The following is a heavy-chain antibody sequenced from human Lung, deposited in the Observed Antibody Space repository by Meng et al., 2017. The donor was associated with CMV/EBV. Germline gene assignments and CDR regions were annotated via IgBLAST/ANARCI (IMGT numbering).Heavy chain of an antibody. CDR2: IIPIFGTA. J-gene: IGHJ4*02. CDR1: GYTFSSYA. Sequence: SXXVSXKASGYTFSSYAISWVRQAPGQGLEWMGGIIPIFGTANYAQKFQGRVTITTDESTSTAYMELSSLRSEDTAVYYCARGPGIAVAGLFDYWGQGTLVTVSS. CDR3: ARGPGIAVAGLFDY. V-gene: IGHV1-69*05. D-gene: IGHD6-19*01.